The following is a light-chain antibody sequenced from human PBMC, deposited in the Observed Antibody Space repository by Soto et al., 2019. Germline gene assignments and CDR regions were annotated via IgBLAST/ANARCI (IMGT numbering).Light chain of an antibody. Sequence: QSVLTQPASVSGSPGQSITISCTGSSSDVGGYNYVSWYQQHPGKAPKLIIYDVSNRPSGVSNRFSGSKSANTASLTISGLQAEDEADYYGSSYSDSSTLFGGGTKLTVL. CDR2: DVS. J-gene: IGLJ2*01. CDR1: SSDVGGYNY. V-gene: IGLV2-14*01. CDR3: SSYSDSSTL.